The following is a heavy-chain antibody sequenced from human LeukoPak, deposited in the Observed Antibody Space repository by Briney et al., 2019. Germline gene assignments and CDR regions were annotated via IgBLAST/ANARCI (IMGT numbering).Heavy chain of an antibody. Sequence: SETLSLTCTVSGGSISSGGYYWSWIRQHPGKGLEWIGYIYYSGSTYYNPSLKSRVTISVDTSKNQFSLKLSSVTAADTAVYYCARFTGVTTGTFYYYYHGMDVWGQGTTVTVSS. D-gene: IGHD4-17*01. CDR3: ARFTGVTTGTFYYYYHGMDV. CDR2: IYYSGST. CDR1: GGSISSGGYY. J-gene: IGHJ6*02. V-gene: IGHV4-31*03.